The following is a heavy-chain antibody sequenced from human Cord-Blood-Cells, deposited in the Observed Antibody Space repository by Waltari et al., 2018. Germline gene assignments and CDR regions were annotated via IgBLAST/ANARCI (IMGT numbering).Heavy chain of an antibody. V-gene: IGHV4-34*01. CDR3: AMRRMGMLRAFDI. J-gene: IGHJ3*02. CDR2: INHSGST. D-gene: IGHD7-27*01. CDR1: GGSFSGYY. Sequence: QVQLQQWGAGLLKPSETLSLTCAVYGGSFSGYYWRWIRQPPGKGLEWIGEINHSGSTNSNPSLKSRVTISVDTSKNQFALKLSSVTAADTAVYYCAMRRMGMLRAFDIWGQGTMVTVSS.